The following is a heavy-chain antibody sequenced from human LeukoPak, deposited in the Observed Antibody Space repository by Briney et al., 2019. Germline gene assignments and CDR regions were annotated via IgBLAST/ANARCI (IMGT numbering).Heavy chain of an antibody. D-gene: IGHD2-8*01. V-gene: IGHV1-18*01. CDR3: AGSLGYCTSNVCYLKY. J-gene: IGHJ4*02. CDR1: GYTFINYG. Sequence: EASVKVSCKASGYTFINYGISWVRQAPGQGLEWMGWISRYTGNTNYALQLQGRVTMTTDTSTSTAYMELRSLRSDDTAVYYCAGSLGYCTSNVCYLKYWGQGTLVTVSS. CDR2: ISRYTGNT.